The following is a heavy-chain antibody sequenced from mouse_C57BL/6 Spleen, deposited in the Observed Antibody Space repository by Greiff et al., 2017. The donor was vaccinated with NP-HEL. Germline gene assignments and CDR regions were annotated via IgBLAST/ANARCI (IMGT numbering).Heavy chain of an antibody. Sequence: QVQLQQSGAELVKPGASVKISCKASGYAFSSYWMNWVKQRPGKGLEWIGQIYPGDGDTNYNGKFKGKATLTADKSSSTAYMQLSSLTSEDSAVYFCARRMRLYSNYEYFDVWGTGTTVTVSS. J-gene: IGHJ1*03. D-gene: IGHD2-5*01. CDR3: ARRMRLYSNYEYFDV. V-gene: IGHV1-80*01. CDR2: IYPGDGDT. CDR1: GYAFSSYW.